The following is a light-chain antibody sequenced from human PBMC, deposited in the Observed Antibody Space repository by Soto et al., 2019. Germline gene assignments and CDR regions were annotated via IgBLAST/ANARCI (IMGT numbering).Light chain of an antibody. CDR2: GAS. CDR1: QSVDIN. V-gene: IGKV3-15*01. Sequence: EIFLTQSPATLSVSPWERVTLSWRASQSVDINLAWYQQKPGQAPRLLIYGASTRATDMPGRFSGRGAGAEFTLTISSLQSEDFAVYYCQQYRSWPRTFGQGTKVDIK. J-gene: IGKJ1*01. CDR3: QQYRSWPRT.